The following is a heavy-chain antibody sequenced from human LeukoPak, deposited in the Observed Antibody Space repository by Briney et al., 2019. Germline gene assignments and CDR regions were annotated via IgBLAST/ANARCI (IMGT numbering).Heavy chain of an antibody. D-gene: IGHD2-2*01. J-gene: IGHJ4*02. CDR3: ASCSSTSCYDY. CDR1: GGSSSIYY. Sequence: KPSETLSLTCTVSGGSSSIYYWRWIRQPAGKRRNWIVRIFTSGSTNYNPSLKRLVTLSVDTSKNQFALQLSSVTAADTAVYYCASCSSTSCYDYWGQGTLVTVSS. V-gene: IGHV4-4*07. CDR2: IFTSGST.